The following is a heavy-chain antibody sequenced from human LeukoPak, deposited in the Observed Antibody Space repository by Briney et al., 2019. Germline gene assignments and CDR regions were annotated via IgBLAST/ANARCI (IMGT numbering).Heavy chain of an antibody. CDR3: ARDLTLSSGPPFDP. V-gene: IGHV3-20*04. CDR2: INWNGGST. D-gene: IGHD5-12*01. J-gene: IGHJ5*02. Sequence: PGGSLRLSCAASGFTFDDYGMSWVRQAPGKGLEWVSGINWNGGSTGYADSVKGRFTISRDNAKNSLYLQMNSLRAEDTALYYCARDLTLSSGPPFDPWGQGTLVTVSS. CDR1: GFTFDDYG.